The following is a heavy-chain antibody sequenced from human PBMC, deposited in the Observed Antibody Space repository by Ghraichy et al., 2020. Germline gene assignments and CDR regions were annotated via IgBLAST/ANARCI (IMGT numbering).Heavy chain of an antibody. J-gene: IGHJ4*02. D-gene: IGHD1-26*01. V-gene: IGHV3-30-3*01. CDR1: GFTFSSYA. CDR2: DGNNK. CDR3: ARERREATIMLGDY. Sequence: ALRLSCAASGFTFSSYAMHWVRQAPGKGLEWVAVDGNNKYYADSVKGRFTVSRDNSKNTLYLQMNSLRAEDTAVYYCARERREATIMLGDYWGRGTLVTVSS.